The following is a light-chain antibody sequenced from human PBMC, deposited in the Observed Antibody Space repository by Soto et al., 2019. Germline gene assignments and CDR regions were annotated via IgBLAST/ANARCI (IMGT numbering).Light chain of an antibody. CDR2: DAS. CDR3: QQYDTSPRT. V-gene: IGKV3-20*01. J-gene: IGKJ1*01. Sequence: EIVLTQSPGTLSLSPGERVTLSCRASQSLSSGYLAWYQQKFGQAPRLLIYDASRRATGIPERFSGSGSGTDFTLTISRLEPEDFAVYYCQQYDTSPRTFGQGTKVDI. CDR1: QSLSSGY.